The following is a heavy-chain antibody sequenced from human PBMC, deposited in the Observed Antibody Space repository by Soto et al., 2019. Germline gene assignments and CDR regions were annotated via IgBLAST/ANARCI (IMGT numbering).Heavy chain of an antibody. D-gene: IGHD3-3*01. J-gene: IGHJ4*02. CDR2: ISYDGSNK. Sequence: GGSLRLSCAASGFTFSSYAMHWVRQAPGKGLEWVAVISYDGSNKYYADSVKGRFTISRDNSKNTLFLQMSSLRAEDTAVYYCAKRPTDFWSGYWPSDYWGQGTLVTVSS. CDR1: GFTFSSYA. CDR3: AKRPTDFWSGYWPSDY. V-gene: IGHV3-30-3*01.